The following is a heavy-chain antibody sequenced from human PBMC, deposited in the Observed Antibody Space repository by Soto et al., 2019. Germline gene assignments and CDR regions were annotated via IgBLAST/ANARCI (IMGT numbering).Heavy chain of an antibody. Sequence: EVQLVESGGALVQPGRSLRLSCVASGFNFDDSAMNWVRQVPGKCLEWVSGITWNSGHILYADSVKGRFTISRDNAKKSLYLELNSRRPEDTALYYCAKGRSSMIVVVMDYWGQGTPVTVSS. D-gene: IGHD3-22*01. J-gene: IGHJ4*02. CDR2: ITWNSGHI. V-gene: IGHV3-9*01. CDR1: GFNFDDSA. CDR3: AKGRSSMIVVVMDY.